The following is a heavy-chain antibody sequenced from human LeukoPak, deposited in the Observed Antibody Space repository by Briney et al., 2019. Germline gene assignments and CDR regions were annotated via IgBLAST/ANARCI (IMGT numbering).Heavy chain of an antibody. Sequence: GGSLRLSCAASGFTFSSYDMNWVRQAPGKGLEWVSTIYGSGGRVYYASSVKGRFTISIDNSKNSLYLQMNNLRTEDTALYYCTKDLNTGSFYNTYMDVWGKGTLVTVSS. CDR1: GFTFSSYD. CDR2: IYGSGGRV. D-gene: IGHD3-10*01. J-gene: IGHJ6*03. V-gene: IGHV3-23*01. CDR3: TKDLNTGSFYNTYMDV.